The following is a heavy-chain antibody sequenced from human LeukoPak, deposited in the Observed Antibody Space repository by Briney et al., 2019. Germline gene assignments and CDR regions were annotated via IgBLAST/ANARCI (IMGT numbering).Heavy chain of an antibody. CDR3: AGLRGYSYGPFDY. CDR2: INHSGST. D-gene: IGHD5-18*01. CDR1: GGSFSGYY. Sequence: SETLSLTCAVYGGSFSGYYWSWIRQPPGKGLEWIGEINHSGSTNYNPSLKSRVTISVDTSKNQFSLKLRSVTAADTAVYYCAGLRGYSYGPFDYWGQGTLVTVSS. J-gene: IGHJ4*02. V-gene: IGHV4-34*01.